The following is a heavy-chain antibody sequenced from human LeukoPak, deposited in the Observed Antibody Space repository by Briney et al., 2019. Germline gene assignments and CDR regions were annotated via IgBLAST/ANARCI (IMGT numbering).Heavy chain of an antibody. J-gene: IGHJ3*02. Sequence: SETLSLTCTVSGGSISSYYWSWIRQPPGKGLEWIGYIYYSGSTNYNPSLKSRVTISVDTSKNHFSLNLSSVTAADTAVYYCARVGATFWGFDMWGQGTMVTVSS. D-gene: IGHD7-27*01. CDR3: ARVGATFWGFDM. V-gene: IGHV4-59*01. CDR1: GGSISSYY. CDR2: IYYSGST.